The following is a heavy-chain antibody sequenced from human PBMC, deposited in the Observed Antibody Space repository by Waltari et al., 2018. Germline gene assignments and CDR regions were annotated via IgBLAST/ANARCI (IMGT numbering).Heavy chain of an antibody. CDR1: GGSISSYY. J-gene: IGHJ5*02. Sequence: QVQLQESGPGLVKPSETLSLTCTVSGGSISSYYWSWIRQPPGKGLEWIGYIYYSGSTHYNPSLKSRVTISVDTSKNQFSLKLSSVTAADTAVYYCARAGYYYDSSGYYSWFDPWGQGTLVTVSS. V-gene: IGHV4-59*01. CDR3: ARAGYYYDSSGYYSWFDP. CDR2: IYYSGST. D-gene: IGHD3-22*01.